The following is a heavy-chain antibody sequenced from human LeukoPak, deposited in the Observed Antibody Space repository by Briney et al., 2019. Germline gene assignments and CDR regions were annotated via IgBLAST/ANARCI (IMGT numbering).Heavy chain of an antibody. J-gene: IGHJ4*02. CDR2: INHSGST. V-gene: IGHV4-34*01. Sequence: SETLSLTCAVYGGSFSGYYWSWIRQPPGKGLEWIGEINHSGSTNYNPSLKSRVTISVDTSKNQFSLKLSSVTAADTAVYYCAREYCSGGSCYFDYWGQGTLVTVSS. D-gene: IGHD2-15*01. CDR1: GGSFSGYY. CDR3: AREYCSGGSCYFDY.